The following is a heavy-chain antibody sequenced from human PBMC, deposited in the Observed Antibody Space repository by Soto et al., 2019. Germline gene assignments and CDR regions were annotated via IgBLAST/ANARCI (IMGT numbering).Heavy chain of an antibody. CDR1: GGSISSGGYS. J-gene: IGHJ5*02. D-gene: IGHD5-18*01. V-gene: IGHV4-30-2*01. CDR2: IYHSGST. Sequence: PSETLSLTCAVSGGSISSGGYSWSWIRQPPGKGLEWIGYIYHSGSTYYNPSLKSRVTISVDRSKNQFSLKLSSVTAADTAVYYCDSESGYRSNWFDTWGQGTLVTVSS. CDR3: DSESGYRSNWFDT.